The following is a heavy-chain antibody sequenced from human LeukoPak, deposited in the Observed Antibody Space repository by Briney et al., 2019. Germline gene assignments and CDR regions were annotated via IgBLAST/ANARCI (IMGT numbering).Heavy chain of an antibody. D-gene: IGHD3-22*01. CDR3: AKCPLDSSGYYTH. V-gene: IGHV3-30*02. J-gene: IGHJ4*02. Sequence: PGGSLRLSCAASGFTFGSYGMHWVRQAPGKGLEWVAFIRYDGSNKYYADSVKGRFTISRDNSKNTLYLQMNSLRAEDTAVYYCAKCPLDSSGYYTHWGQGTLVTVSS. CDR1: GFTFGSYG. CDR2: IRYDGSNK.